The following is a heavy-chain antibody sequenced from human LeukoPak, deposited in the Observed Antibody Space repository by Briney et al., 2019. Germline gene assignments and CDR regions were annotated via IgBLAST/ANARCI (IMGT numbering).Heavy chain of an antibody. CDR2: IHSGGNT. Sequence: GGSLRLSCAASGFTFSSYWMSWVRQAPGKGLEWVSVIHSGGNTYYADFVKARFTISRDTSKNTLYLQMSSLRAEDTAVYYCARSYVWGSYPSFDYWGQGTLVTVSS. CDR3: ARSYVWGSYPSFDY. CDR1: GFTFSSYW. V-gene: IGHV3-66*01. J-gene: IGHJ4*02. D-gene: IGHD3-16*02.